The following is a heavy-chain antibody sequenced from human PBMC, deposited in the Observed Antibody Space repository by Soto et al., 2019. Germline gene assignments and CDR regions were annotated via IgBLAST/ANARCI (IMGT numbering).Heavy chain of an antibody. CDR2: MSYDGSNE. J-gene: IGHJ5*01. CDR3: ARDPTSPEYRYSGRFRDNTFDS. CDR1: GFTFSSYA. V-gene: IGHV3-30-3*01. D-gene: IGHD1-26*01. Sequence: QVQLVESGGGVVQPGKSLRLSCAASGFTFSSYALHWVRQAPGKGLEWVAVMSYDGSNEYADSVKGRFTISRDNFKNTLYLQMSSLRTDDTAVYYCARDPTSPEYRYSGRFRDNTFDSWGQGTRVTVSS.